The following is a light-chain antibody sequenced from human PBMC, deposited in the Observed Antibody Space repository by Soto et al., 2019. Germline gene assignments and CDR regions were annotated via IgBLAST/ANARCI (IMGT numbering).Light chain of an antibody. J-gene: IGLJ2*01. CDR3: YSFAGFNTQ. CDR1: SSNIGGNS. Sequence: QSVMTQPPSVSAAPGQRVTISCSGSSSNIGGNSVSWYQQHPGRAPKLIIYEVNKRPSGISSRFSASKSGNTASLTISGLQADDEADYYCYSFAGFNTQFGGGTKLTVL. V-gene: IGLV2-23*02. CDR2: EVN.